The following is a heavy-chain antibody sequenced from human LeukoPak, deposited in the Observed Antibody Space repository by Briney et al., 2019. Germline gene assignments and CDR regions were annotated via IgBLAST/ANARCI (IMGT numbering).Heavy chain of an antibody. D-gene: IGHD3/OR15-3a*01. CDR1: GGSISSGSYY. CDR2: IYTSGST. J-gene: IGHJ4*02. CDR3: ARVGRRIDGLDY. V-gene: IGHV4-61*02. Sequence: SETLSLTCTVSGGSISSGSYYWSWIRQPAGKGLEWIGRIYTSGSTNYNPSLKSRVTISVDTSKNQFSLKLSSVTAADTAVYYCARVGRRIDGLDYWGQGTLVTVSS.